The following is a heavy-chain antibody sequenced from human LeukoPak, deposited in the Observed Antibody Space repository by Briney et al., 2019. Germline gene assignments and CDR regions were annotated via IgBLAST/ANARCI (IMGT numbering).Heavy chain of an antibody. D-gene: IGHD5-24*01. CDR1: GYSISSGYY. CDR2: IYHSGST. V-gene: IGHV4-38-2*02. CDR3: ARSSDGYIFDY. Sequence: SETLSLTCTVSGYSISSGYYWGWIRQPPGKGLEWIGSIYHSGSTYYNPSLKSRVTISVDTSKNQFSLKLSSVTAADTAVYYCARSSDGYIFDYWGQGTLVTVSS. J-gene: IGHJ4*02.